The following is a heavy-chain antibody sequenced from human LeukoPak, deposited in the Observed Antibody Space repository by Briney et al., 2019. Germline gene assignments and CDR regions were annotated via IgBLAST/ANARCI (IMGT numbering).Heavy chain of an antibody. CDR2: ISYDGSNK. Sequence: GGSLRLSCAASGFTFSTYGMHWVRQAPGKGLEWVAVISYDGSNKYCADSVKGRFTISRDNSKNTLYLQMNSLRAEDTAVYYCAKDSSLAAADYWGQGTLVTVSS. V-gene: IGHV3-30*18. J-gene: IGHJ4*02. CDR1: GFTFSTYG. D-gene: IGHD6-13*01. CDR3: AKDSSLAAADY.